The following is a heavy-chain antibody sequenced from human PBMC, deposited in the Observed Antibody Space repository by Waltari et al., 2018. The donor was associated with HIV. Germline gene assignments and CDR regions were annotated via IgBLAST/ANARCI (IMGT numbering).Heavy chain of an antibody. J-gene: IGHJ5*02. CDR3: AKMSAIAPGTPGRVDH. V-gene: IGHV4-59*01. Sequence: QVQLQESGPGLVKPSGTLSLSCVVSGDSLNASFCTSIRPPPERGLEYIAYIRDNGQTNYSPSFKSRVVLSIDTSKNQVSLKLHSVTTADTGVYYCAKMSAIAPGTPGRVDHWGRGALVTVSS. CDR1: GDSLNASF. CDR2: IRDNGQT. D-gene: IGHD2-21*01.